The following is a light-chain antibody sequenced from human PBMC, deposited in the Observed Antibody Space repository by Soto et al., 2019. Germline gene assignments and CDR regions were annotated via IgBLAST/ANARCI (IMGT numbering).Light chain of an antibody. CDR2: AAS. V-gene: IGKV3-20*01. Sequence: EIVMTQSPATLSVSPGERATLSCRASQSVSSSYLAWYQQKPGQSPRLLIYAASARAIGIPDGFSGSGSGTDFTLTISRLEPEDFAVYYCQQYGHSPRTFGQGTKVDIK. CDR3: QQYGHSPRT. CDR1: QSVSSSY. J-gene: IGKJ1*01.